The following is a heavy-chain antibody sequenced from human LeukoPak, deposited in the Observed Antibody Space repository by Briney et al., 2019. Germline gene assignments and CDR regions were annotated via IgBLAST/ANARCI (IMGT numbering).Heavy chain of an antibody. CDR3: AKRGVVIRVILVGFYKEAYYFDS. CDR1: GITLSNYG. J-gene: IGHJ4*02. D-gene: IGHD3-22*01. Sequence: PGGSLRLSCAVSGITLSNYGMSWVRKAPGKGLEWVVGMSGSGGGTNYADSVKGRFTVSRDNSKSTLYLQMKSLRAEDTAVYFCAKRGVVIRVILVGFYKEAYYFDSWGQGALVTVSS. V-gene: IGHV3-23*01. CDR2: MSGSGGGT.